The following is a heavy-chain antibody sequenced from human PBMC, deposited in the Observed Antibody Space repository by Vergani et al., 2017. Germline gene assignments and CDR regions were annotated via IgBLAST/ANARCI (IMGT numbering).Heavy chain of an antibody. Sequence: QVQLQESGPGLVRPSQTLSLTCTVSGGSISSGGYYWSWIRQHPGKGLEWIGYIYYSGSTYYNPSLKSRVTISVDTSKNQFSLKLSSLTAADTAVYYCARGVVAGTSYYYGMDVWGQGTTVTVSS. V-gene: IGHV4-31*03. J-gene: IGHJ6*02. CDR2: IYYSGST. CDR3: ARGVVAGTSYYYGMDV. CDR1: GGSISSGGYY. D-gene: IGHD6-19*01.